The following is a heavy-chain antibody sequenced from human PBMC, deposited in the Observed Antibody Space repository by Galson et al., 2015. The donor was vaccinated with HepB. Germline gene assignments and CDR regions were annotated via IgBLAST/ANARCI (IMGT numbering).Heavy chain of an antibody. CDR3: ARARYYESRGYYVPDAFDI. CDR1: GFTFSSYG. D-gene: IGHD3-22*01. V-gene: IGHV3-30*03. J-gene: IGHJ3*02. Sequence: SLRLSCAASGFTFSSYGMHWVRQAPGKGLEWVAVISYDGSNKYYADSVRGRFTISRDNSKYTLFLQLNGLRAEDTAVYYCARARYYESRGYYVPDAFDICDQGAMVPVSS. CDR2: ISYDGSNK.